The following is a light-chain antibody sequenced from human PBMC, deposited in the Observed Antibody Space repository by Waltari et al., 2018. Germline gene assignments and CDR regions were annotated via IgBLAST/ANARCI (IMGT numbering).Light chain of an antibody. CDR1: RSIGNY. CDR3: QQSYSTPRT. CDR2: AAS. V-gene: IGKV1-39*01. Sequence: DIPMTQAPSSLSASVGDRVTISCRASRSIGNYLQWFQQKPGQSPHLLIFAASSLESGVPARFSGSGSGTDFTLTISSLQPEDFATYYCQQSYSTPRTFGGGTKVEIK. J-gene: IGKJ4*01.